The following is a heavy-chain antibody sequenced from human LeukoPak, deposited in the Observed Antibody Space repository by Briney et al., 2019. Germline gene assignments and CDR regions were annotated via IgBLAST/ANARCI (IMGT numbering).Heavy chain of an antibody. V-gene: IGHV3-23*01. CDR3: ARDPPGIAASGTYY. D-gene: IGHD6-13*01. J-gene: IGHJ4*02. CDR2: ISGSGGST. CDR1: GFTFSSYA. Sequence: GGSLRLSCAASGFTFSSYAMSWVRQAAGKGLEWVSAISGSGGSTYYADSVKGRFTISRDNSKNTLYLQMNSLRAEDTAVYYCARDPPGIAASGTYYWGQGTPVTVSS.